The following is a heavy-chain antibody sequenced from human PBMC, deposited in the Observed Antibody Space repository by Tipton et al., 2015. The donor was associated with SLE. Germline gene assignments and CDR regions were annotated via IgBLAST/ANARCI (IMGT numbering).Heavy chain of an antibody. V-gene: IGHV3-30*04. Sequence: SLRLSCAASGFTFSSYAMHWVRQAPGKGLEWVAVISYDGSNKYYADSVKGRFTISRDNPKNTLYLQMNSLRAEDTAVYYCASEWLPYYYYMDVWGKGTTVTVSS. CDR3: ASEWLPYYYYMDV. CDR1: GFTFSSYA. J-gene: IGHJ6*03. CDR2: ISYDGSNK. D-gene: IGHD6-19*01.